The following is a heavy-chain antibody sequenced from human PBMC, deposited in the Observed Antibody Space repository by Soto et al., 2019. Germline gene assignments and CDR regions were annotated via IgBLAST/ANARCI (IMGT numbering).Heavy chain of an antibody. D-gene: IGHD2-15*01. V-gene: IGHV3-21*01. CDR1: GFTFSSCT. Sequence: EVHLVESGGGLVKPGGSLRLSCAVSGFTFSSCTMNWVRQAPGKGLEWVSSISPSTSHIYYADSVKGRFTISRDNAKNCLCLQVNSLRAGDTAVYYCSGCSGGAFHQNYGSDVWGQGTTVTVSS. J-gene: IGHJ6*02. CDR3: SGCSGGAFHQNYGSDV. CDR2: ISPSTSHI.